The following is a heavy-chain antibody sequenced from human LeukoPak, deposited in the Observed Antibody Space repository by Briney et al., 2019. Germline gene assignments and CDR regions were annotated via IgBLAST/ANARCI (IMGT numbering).Heavy chain of an antibody. J-gene: IGHJ4*02. Sequence: GGSLRLSCAASGFTFSSYSMNWVRQAPGKGLEWVSSISSSSSYIYYADSVKGRFTISRDNAKNSLYLQMNSLKTEDTAVYYCTTPKYSGYDEFDYWGQGTLVTVSS. CDR1: GFTFSSYS. V-gene: IGHV3-21*04. D-gene: IGHD5-12*01. CDR2: ISSSSSYI. CDR3: TTPKYSGYDEFDY.